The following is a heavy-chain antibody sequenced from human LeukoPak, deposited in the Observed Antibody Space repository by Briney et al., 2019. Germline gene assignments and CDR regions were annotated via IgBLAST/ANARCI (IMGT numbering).Heavy chain of an antibody. Sequence: GGSLRLSCAAPGFTFSSYAMSWVRQAPGKGLEWVSAISGSAGSTYYADSVKGRFTISRDNSKNTLYLQMNSLRAEDTAVYYCAKVPTVTTSQNWFDPWGQGTLVTVSS. CDR3: AKVPTVTTSQNWFDP. D-gene: IGHD4-17*01. CDR1: GFTFSSYA. V-gene: IGHV3-23*01. CDR2: ISGSAGST. J-gene: IGHJ5*02.